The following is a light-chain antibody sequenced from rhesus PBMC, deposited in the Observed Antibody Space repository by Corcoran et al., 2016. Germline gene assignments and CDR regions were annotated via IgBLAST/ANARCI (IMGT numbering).Light chain of an antibody. CDR3: CSYSGGSTFI. CDR2: DGS. CDR1: SSAIGGYKD. J-gene: IGLJ1*01. V-gene: IGLV2S9*01. Sequence: QSALTQPPSVTKDRGQSVTSSWTGTSSAIGGYKDVSWYQQHPGTAPRLLIYDGSTRPSGVSDRFSGFKSGNTASLTISGLQAEDEADYYRCSYSGGSTFIFGAGTRLTVL.